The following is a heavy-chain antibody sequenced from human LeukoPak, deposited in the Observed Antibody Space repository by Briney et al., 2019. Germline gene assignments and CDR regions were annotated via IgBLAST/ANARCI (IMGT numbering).Heavy chain of an antibody. CDR2: IYHSGST. V-gene: IGHV4-4*02. Sequence: SETLSLTCAVSGGSISSSNWWSWVRQPPGKGLEWIGEIYHSGSTNYNPSLKSRVTISVDKSKNQFSLKLSSVTAADTAVYYCARSGWFGELLGETGWFDPWRQGTLVTVSS. J-gene: IGHJ5*02. CDR1: GGSISSSNW. CDR3: ARSGWFGELLGETGWFDP. D-gene: IGHD3-10*01.